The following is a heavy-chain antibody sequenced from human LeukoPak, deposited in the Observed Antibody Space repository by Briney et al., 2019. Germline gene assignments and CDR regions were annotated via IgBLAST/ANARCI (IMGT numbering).Heavy chain of an antibody. CDR3: ARGGRGLRYSYVSY. V-gene: IGHV4-34*01. J-gene: IGHJ4*02. CDR2: INHSGST. Sequence: SETLSLTCAVYGGSFSGYYWSWIRQPPGKGLEWIGEINHSGSTNYNPSLKSRVTISVDTPKNQFSLKLSSVTAADTAVYYCARGGRGLRYSYVSYWGQGTLVTVSS. D-gene: IGHD5-18*01. CDR1: GGSFSGYY.